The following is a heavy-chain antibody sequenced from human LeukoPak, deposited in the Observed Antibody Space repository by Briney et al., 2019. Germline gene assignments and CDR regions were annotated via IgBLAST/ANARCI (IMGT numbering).Heavy chain of an antibody. V-gene: IGHV3-33*01. Sequence: GRSLRLSCAASGFTFSSYGMHWVRQAPGKGLEWVAVIWYDGSNKYYADSVKGRFTISRDNSKNTLYLQMNSLRAEDTAVYYCARLGSGWSFDYWGQGTLVTVSS. J-gene: IGHJ4*02. D-gene: IGHD6-19*01. CDR2: IWYDGSNK. CDR1: GFTFSSYG. CDR3: ARLGSGWSFDY.